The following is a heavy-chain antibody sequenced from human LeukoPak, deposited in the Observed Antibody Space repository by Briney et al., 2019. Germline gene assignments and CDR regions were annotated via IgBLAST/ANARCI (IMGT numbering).Heavy chain of an antibody. D-gene: IGHD3-22*01. J-gene: IGHJ1*01. Sequence: PSETLSLTCTVSGGSISSGIYSWGWIRQPPGKGLEWIGSIYDTGSTYYNPSLKSRVTISVYTSKNQFSLKLSSVTAADTAVYYCARLKYYYDASGYRAEYFQHWGQGTLVTVSS. CDR2: IYDTGST. CDR1: GGSISSGIYS. CDR3: ARLKYYYDASGYRAEYFQH. V-gene: IGHV4-39*07.